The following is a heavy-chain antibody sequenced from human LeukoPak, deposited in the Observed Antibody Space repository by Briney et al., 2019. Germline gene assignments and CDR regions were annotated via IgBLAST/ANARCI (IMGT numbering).Heavy chain of an antibody. Sequence: SETLSLTCTVSGGSISSYYWSWIRQPPAKGLEWIGYIYYSGSTNYNPSLKSRVTISVDTSKNQFSLKLSSVTAADTAVYYCARGALSGSYGYWGQGTLVTVSS. CDR1: GGSISSYY. D-gene: IGHD1-26*01. V-gene: IGHV4-59*08. J-gene: IGHJ4*02. CDR3: ARGALSGSYGY. CDR2: IYYSGST.